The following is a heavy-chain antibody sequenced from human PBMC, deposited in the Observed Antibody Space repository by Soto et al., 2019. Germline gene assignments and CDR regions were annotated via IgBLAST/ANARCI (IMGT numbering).Heavy chain of an antibody. CDR2: IYYSGST. J-gene: IGHJ4*02. V-gene: IGHV4-31*03. Sequence: SETLSLTCTVSGGSISSGGYYWTWIRQHPGKGLGWIGYIYYSGSTYYNPSLNSRVTISIDTSKNQFSLKLSSVTAADTAVYYCPRRGRGFYPYYFDYWGQGTLVTVSS. D-gene: IGHD3-22*01. CDR3: PRRGRGFYPYYFDY. CDR1: GGSISSGGYY.